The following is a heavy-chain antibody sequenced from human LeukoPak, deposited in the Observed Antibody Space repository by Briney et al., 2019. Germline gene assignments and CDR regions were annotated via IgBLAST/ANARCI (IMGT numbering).Heavy chain of an antibody. CDR3: AYGSGSYCAY. D-gene: IGHD3-10*01. Sequence: GGALRLSCAASGFTFSSYSMNWVRQAPGEGLGWVSRINSDGSGTRYADSVKGRFPIHRDNPKSTLFLHMNSLRAEDTGVYYCAYGSGSYCAYWGQGTLVSVSS. CDR2: INSDGSGT. V-gene: IGHV3-74*01. CDR1: GFTFSSYS. J-gene: IGHJ4*02.